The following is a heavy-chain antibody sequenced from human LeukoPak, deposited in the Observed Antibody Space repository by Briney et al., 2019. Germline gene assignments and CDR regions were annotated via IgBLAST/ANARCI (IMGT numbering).Heavy chain of an antibody. J-gene: IGHJ3*01. V-gene: IGHV3-7*01. CDR3: VRGFDGTNAFDL. Sequence: PGGSLRLSCGASGFILTTYWMNWVRQAPGKGLEWVANIKQDGSETYYVDSVKGRFTISRDNDKNSVYLQMGSLGVEDTAVYYCVRGFDGTNAFDLWGQGTMVTVSS. CDR1: GFILTTYW. D-gene: IGHD3-9*01. CDR2: IKQDGSET.